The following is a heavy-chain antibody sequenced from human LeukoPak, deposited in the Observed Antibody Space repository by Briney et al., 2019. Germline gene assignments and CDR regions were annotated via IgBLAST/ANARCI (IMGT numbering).Heavy chain of an antibody. CDR1: GFTFTNYW. V-gene: IGHV3-30-3*01. D-gene: IGHD3-10*01. CDR3: ANTLTSDYYGSGSYYNHGTY. CDR2: ISYDGSNK. Sequence: GGSLRLSCAASGFTFTNYWMHWVRQAPGKGLEWVAVISYDGSNKYYADSVKGRFTISRDNSKNTLYLQMNSLRAEDTAVYYCANTLTSDYYGSGSYYNHGTYWGQGTLVTVSS. J-gene: IGHJ4*02.